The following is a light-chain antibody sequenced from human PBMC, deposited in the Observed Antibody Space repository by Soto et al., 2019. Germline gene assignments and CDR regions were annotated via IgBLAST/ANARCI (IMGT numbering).Light chain of an antibody. V-gene: IGKV1-5*01. CDR1: QSISSW. J-gene: IGKJ2*01. Sequence: DIQMTQSPSTLSASVGDRVIITCRASQSISSWLAWYQQKPGKAPKLLIYDASSLESGVPSRFSGSGSGTEFTRTISSLQPDDFATYYCQQYNSSPMYTFGQGTKLEIK. CDR2: DAS. CDR3: QQYNSSPMYT.